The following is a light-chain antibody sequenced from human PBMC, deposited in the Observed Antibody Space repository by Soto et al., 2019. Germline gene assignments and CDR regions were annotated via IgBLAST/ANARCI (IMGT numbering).Light chain of an antibody. CDR2: DAS. CDR1: RSLSSSY. V-gene: IGKV3-20*01. CDR3: QQYGSSPLT. J-gene: IGKJ2*01. Sequence: EIVLTQSPGTLSLSPGERATLSCRASRSLSSSYIAWYQQKPGQAPRLLIYDASSRATGIPDRFSGSGSGTDFTLTISRLEPEDFAVYYCQQYGSSPLTFGQGTKVEIK.